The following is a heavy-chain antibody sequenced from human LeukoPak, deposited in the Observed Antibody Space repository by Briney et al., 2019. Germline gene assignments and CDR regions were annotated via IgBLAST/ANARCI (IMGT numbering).Heavy chain of an antibody. CDR1: GYTFTGHY. V-gene: IGHV1-46*03. J-gene: IGHJ4*02. Sequence: ASVKVSCKASGYTFTGHYIHWVRQAPGQGLEWMGFINPSGGSTSYAQKFQGRVTMTRDTSTSTVYMELSSLRSEDTAVYYCARNVGSGLDYWGQGTLVIVSS. CDR2: INPSGGST. CDR3: ARNVGSGLDY. D-gene: IGHD3-10*01.